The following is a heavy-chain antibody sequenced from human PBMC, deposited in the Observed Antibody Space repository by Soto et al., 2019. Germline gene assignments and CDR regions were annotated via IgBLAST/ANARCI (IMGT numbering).Heavy chain of an antibody. J-gene: IGHJ4*02. CDR2: ISSSSSTI. Sequence: TASGFTFSSYSMNWVRQAPGKGLEWVSYISSSSSTIYYADSVKGRFTISRDNAKNSLYLQMNSLRAEDTAVYYCARGAYYYDSSGLSYWGQGTLVTVSS. D-gene: IGHD3-22*01. V-gene: IGHV3-48*01. CDR3: ARGAYYYDSSGLSY. CDR1: GFTFSSYS.